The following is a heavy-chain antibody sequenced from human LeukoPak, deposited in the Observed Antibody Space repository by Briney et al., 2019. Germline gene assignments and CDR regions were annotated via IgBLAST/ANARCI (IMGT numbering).Heavy chain of an antibody. V-gene: IGHV4-39*01. CDR3: ARHTQVRDGYNLYCFDP. D-gene: IGHD5-24*01. CDR2: IYYSGST. Sequence: SETLSLTCTVSGGSISSSSYYWGWIRQPPGKGLEWIGSIYYSGSTYYNPSLKSRVTISVDTSKNQFSLKLSSVTAADTAVYYCARHTQVRDGYNLYCFDPWGQGTLVAVSS. J-gene: IGHJ5*02. CDR1: GGSISSSSYY.